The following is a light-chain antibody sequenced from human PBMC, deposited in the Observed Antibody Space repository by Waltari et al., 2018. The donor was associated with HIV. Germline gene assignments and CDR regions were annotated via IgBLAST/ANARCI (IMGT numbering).Light chain of an antibody. J-gene: IGLJ3*02. CDR3: QSYDGTNWV. CDR1: SGSIGSAY. CDR2: ADY. V-gene: IGLV6-57*01. Sequence: NFVLTQPHSVSESPGKTVIIPCTRSSGSIGSAYVQWYQQRPGSSPSTAIYADYQRPAWVPDRCSGPVDSSSNSASLTIAGLRSVDEAGYYCQSYDGTNWVFGGGTKLTVL.